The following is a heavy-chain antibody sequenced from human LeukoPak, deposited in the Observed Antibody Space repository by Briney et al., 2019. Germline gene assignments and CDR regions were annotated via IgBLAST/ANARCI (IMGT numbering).Heavy chain of an antibody. Sequence: PSETLSLTCTVSGGSISSYYWSWIRQPPGKGLEWIGYIYYSGSTNYNPPLKSRVTISVDTSKNQFSLKLSSVTAADTAVYYCARDLGFYGDYYFDYWAREPWSPSPQ. V-gene: IGHV4-59*01. D-gene: IGHD4-17*01. CDR3: ARDLGFYGDYYFDY. J-gene: IGHJ4*02. CDR1: GGSISSYY. CDR2: IYYSGST.